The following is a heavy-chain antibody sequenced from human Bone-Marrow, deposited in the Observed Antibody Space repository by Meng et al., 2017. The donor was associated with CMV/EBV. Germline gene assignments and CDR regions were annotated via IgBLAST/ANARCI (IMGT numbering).Heavy chain of an antibody. J-gene: IGHJ4*02. Sequence: ASVKVSCKASGYTFSNYYIHWVRQAPGQGLEWMGIINPSGGSTSYAQKFQGRVTMTRDTSTSTVYMELSSLRSEDTAVYYCARDRGRGTTVTEWGQGTLVTVSS. CDR1: GYTFSNYY. V-gene: IGHV1-46*01. CDR3: ARDRGRGTTVTE. CDR2: INPSGGST. D-gene: IGHD4-11*01.